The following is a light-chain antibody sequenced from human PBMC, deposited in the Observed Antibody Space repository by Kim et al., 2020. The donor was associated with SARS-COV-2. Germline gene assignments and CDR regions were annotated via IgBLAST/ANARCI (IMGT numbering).Light chain of an antibody. CDR2: QDR. CDR1: KLGDKF. V-gene: IGLV3-1*01. Sequence: SVSPGQTASITCSGDKLGDKFVWWYQQKPGQSPVLVIYQDRKRPSGIPERLSGSNSGNTATLTISGTQAMDEADYYCQAWDSSTAVFGGGTQLTVL. J-gene: IGLJ3*02. CDR3: QAWDSSTAV.